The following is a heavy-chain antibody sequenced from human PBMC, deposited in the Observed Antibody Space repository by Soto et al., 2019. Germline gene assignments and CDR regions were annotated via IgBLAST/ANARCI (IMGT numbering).Heavy chain of an antibody. CDR3: AKSVYGSGGPD. J-gene: IGHJ4*02. Sequence: EVQLLESGGGLVQPGGSLRLSCAASGFIFSNFAMNWVRQAPGKGPEWVSGIGNSGTSTNYADSLRGRFTISRDNLKNTLYLEMNILRAEDTATYYCAKSVYGSGGPDWGQGTLVTVSS. V-gene: IGHV3-23*01. CDR1: GFIFSNFA. D-gene: IGHD6-19*01. CDR2: IGNSGTST.